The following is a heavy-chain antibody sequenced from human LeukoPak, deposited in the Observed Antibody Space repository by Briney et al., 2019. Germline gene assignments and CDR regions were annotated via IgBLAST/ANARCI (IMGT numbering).Heavy chain of an antibody. J-gene: IGHJ6*03. D-gene: IGHD2-8*01. Sequence: ASVKVPCKASGYTFTGYYMHWVRQAPGQGLEWMGWINPNSGGTNYAQKFQGRVTMTRDTSISTAYMELSRLRTDDTALYYCARGPNHYYYMDFWGKGTTVSVSS. V-gene: IGHV1-2*02. CDR1: GYTFTGYY. CDR3: ARGPNHYYYMDF. CDR2: INPNSGGT.